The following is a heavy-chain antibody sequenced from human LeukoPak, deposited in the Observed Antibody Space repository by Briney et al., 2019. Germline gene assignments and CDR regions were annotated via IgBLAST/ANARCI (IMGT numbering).Heavy chain of an antibody. D-gene: IGHD3-3*01. Sequence: SETLSLTCAVSGYSISSGYYRGWIREPPGKGLEWIGSIYHSGSTYYNPSLRSRVTISVDTSKNQFSLKLSSVTAADTAVYYCARHPGGVYDFSSGYYTHFDYWGQGTLVTVSS. CDR2: IYHSGST. V-gene: IGHV4-38-2*01. J-gene: IGHJ4*02. CDR3: ARHPGGVYDFSSGYYTHFDY. CDR1: GYSISSGYY.